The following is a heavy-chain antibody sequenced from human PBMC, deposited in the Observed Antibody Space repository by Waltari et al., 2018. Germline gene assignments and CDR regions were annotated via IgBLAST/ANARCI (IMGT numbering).Heavy chain of an antibody. D-gene: IGHD1-26*01. CDR2: IIPIFGTA. Sequence: QVQLVQSGAEVKKPGSSVKVSCKASGGTFSSYAISWVRQAPGQGLEWMGGIIPIFGTANYAEKFQGRVTSTADESTSTAYMELSSLRSEDTAVYYCARDPFDSGSYYTGAFDIWGQGTMVTVSS. CDR1: GGTFSSYA. CDR3: ARDPFDSGSYYTGAFDI. J-gene: IGHJ3*02. V-gene: IGHV1-69*01.